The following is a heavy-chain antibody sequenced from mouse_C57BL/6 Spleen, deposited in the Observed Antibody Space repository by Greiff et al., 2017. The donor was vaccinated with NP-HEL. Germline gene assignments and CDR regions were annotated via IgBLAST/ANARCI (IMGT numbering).Heavy chain of an antibody. CDR2: ISDGGSYT. CDR1: GFTFSSYA. J-gene: IGHJ3*01. V-gene: IGHV5-4*01. CDR3: ARDYDYDSFAY. Sequence: EVQRVESGGGLVKPGGSLKLSCAASGFTFSSYAMSWVRQTPEKRLEWVATISDGGSYTYYPDNVKGRFTISRDNAKNNLYLQMSHLKSEDTAMYYCARDYDYDSFAYWAKGLWSLSLQ. D-gene: IGHD2-4*01.